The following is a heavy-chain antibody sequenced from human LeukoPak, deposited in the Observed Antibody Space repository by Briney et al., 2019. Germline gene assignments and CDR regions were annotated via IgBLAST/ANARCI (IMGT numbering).Heavy chain of an antibody. V-gene: IGHV3-64*01. J-gene: IGHJ6*02. CDR3: ARAHSTYNYHYGIDV. CDR1: GFTFSDYA. Sequence: PGGSLRLSCAASGFTFSDYAMHWVRQAPGKGLEYVSTISSNWISTYYANSVKGRFTISRDNSKNTLYLQMGSLRAEDMAVYYRARAHSTYNYHYGIDVWGQGTTVTVSS. CDR2: ISSNWIST.